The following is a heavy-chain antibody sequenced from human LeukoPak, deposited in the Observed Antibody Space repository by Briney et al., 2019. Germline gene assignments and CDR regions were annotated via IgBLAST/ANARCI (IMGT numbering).Heavy chain of an antibody. J-gene: IGHJ4*02. D-gene: IGHD2-2*01. CDR2: IYHSGST. CDR1: GYSISSGYY. Sequence: SETLSPTCTVSGYSISSGYYWGWIRQPPGKGLEWIGSIYHSGSTYYNPSLKSRVTISVDTSKNQFSLKLSSVTAADTAVYYCARGVTVVVPAASHFDYWGQGTLVTVSS. V-gene: IGHV4-38-2*02. CDR3: ARGVTVVVPAASHFDY.